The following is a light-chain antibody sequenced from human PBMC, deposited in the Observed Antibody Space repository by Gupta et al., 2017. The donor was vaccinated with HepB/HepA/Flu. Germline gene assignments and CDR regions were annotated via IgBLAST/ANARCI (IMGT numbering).Light chain of an antibody. V-gene: IGLV1-40*01. CDR1: SSNIGEGYD. CDR2: GNS. CDR3: QSYDSSLSGVV. Sequence: QSVLAPPPPVSSAPVPMDTIHCTGSSSNIGEGYDVPWYQHLPGTAPKLIIYGNSNRPSGVPDRFSGSKSGTSASLAITGLQAEDEADYYCQSYDSSLSGVVFGGGTKLTVL. J-gene: IGLJ2*01.